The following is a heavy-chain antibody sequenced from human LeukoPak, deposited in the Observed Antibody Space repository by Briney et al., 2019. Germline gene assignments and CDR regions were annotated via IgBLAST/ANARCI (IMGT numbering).Heavy chain of an antibody. CDR3: ARDYYDSSGYYPNWYFDF. J-gene: IGHJ2*01. CDR1: GFTFSTYE. D-gene: IGHD3-22*01. V-gene: IGHV3-48*03. CDR2: ITSSANTI. Sequence: GGSLRLSCAASGFTFSTYEMNWVRQAPGKGLEWLSYITSSANTIYYVDSVKGRFTIYRDNPEKSLYLQLNSLRADEAAVYYCARDYYDSSGYYPNWYFDFWGCGTLTTVS.